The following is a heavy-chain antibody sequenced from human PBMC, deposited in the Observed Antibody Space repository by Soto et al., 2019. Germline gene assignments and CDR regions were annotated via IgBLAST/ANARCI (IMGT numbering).Heavy chain of an antibody. D-gene: IGHD4-17*01. J-gene: IGHJ4*02. CDR2: IGDNGVSK. V-gene: IGHV3-23*01. Sequence: EVQLLESGGGLVQPGGSLTLSCAASGFTFSSCAMSWVRQAPGKGLEWVSAIGDNGVSKYYADSVKGRFTISRDNSKNTLYMQMNSQRAADTAVYYCATYRQTTVTSEFWGQGALVTVSS. CDR1: GFTFSSCA. CDR3: ATYRQTTVTSEF.